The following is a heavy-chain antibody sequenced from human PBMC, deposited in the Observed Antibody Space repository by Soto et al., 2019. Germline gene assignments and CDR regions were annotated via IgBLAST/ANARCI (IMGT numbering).Heavy chain of an antibody. Sequence: SETLSLTCSVSGTSIRGYYWAWIRQPPGKGLEWIGYIYYTGTTKYNPSLKSRVTISVDTSKNQFSLRLNSVTAADTAVYYCAREVSSFGSNNFDSWGQGALVTVSS. CDR3: AREVSSFGSNNFDS. CDR2: IYYTGTT. J-gene: IGHJ4*02. D-gene: IGHD3-10*01. CDR1: GTSIRGYY. V-gene: IGHV4-59*01.